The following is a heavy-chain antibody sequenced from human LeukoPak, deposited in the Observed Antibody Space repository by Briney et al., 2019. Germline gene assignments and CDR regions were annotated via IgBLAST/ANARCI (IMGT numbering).Heavy chain of an antibody. D-gene: IGHD3-10*01. CDR3: ARGVDGSGSYYLDY. CDR2: INHSGST. J-gene: IGHJ4*02. V-gene: IGHV4-34*01. CDR1: GGSFSGYY. Sequence: SETLSLTCAVYGGSFSGYYWSWIRQPPGKGLEWIGEINHSGSTNYNPSLKSRVTISVDTSKNQFPLKLSSVTAADTAVYYCARGVDGSGSYYLDYWGQGTLVTVSS.